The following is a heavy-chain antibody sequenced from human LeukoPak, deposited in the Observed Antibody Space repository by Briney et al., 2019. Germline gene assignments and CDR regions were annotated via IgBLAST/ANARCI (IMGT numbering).Heavy chain of an antibody. CDR2: IYYSGST. D-gene: IGHD6-19*01. J-gene: IGHJ4*02. CDR3: ARHLTGWYYFDY. Sequence: PSETLSLTCTVSGGSISSYYWSWIRQPPGKGLEWIGYIYYSGSTNYNPSLKSRVTISVDTSKNQFSLKLSSVTAADTAVYYCARHLTGWYYFDYWGQGTLVTVSS. V-gene: IGHV4-59*01. CDR1: GGSISSYY.